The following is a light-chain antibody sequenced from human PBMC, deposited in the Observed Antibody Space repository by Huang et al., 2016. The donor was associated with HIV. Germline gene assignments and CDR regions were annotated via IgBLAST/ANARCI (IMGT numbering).Light chain of an antibody. V-gene: IGKV1-NL1*01. Sequence: DIQMTQSPSSLSASVGDRVTITCRASQGIGDSLAWYQQKPGRPPKLLLYAASTLESGVPSRFSGSGSGTGHTLTISGLQPEDLATYYCQQDFDTIVTFGGGTKEEIK. J-gene: IGKJ4*01. CDR2: AAS. CDR3: QQDFDTIVT. CDR1: QGIGDS.